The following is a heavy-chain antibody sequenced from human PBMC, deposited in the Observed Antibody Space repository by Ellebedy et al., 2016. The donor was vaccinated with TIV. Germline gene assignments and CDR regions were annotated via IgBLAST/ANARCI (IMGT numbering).Heavy chain of an antibody. Sequence: GESLKISCAASGFSFSDYYMSWIRQAPGKGLEWLGYISGSSNYSSYADSVKGRFTISRDYAKNSLYLHMNSLRADDTAVYYCARAQNPGVGASTYWGQGTPVTVSS. CDR2: ISGSSNYS. J-gene: IGHJ4*02. CDR3: ARAQNPGVGASTY. D-gene: IGHD1-26*01. CDR1: GFSFSDYY. V-gene: IGHV3-11*06.